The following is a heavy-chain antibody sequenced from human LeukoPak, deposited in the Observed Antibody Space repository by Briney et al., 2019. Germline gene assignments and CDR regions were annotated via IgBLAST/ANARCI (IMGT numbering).Heavy chain of an antibody. J-gene: IGHJ4*02. CDR2: IYYSGST. Sequence: SETLSLTCTVSGGSISSGDYYWSWIRQPPGKGLEWIGYIYYSGSTYYNPSLKSRVTISVDTSKNQFSLKLSSVTAADTAVYYCAREGNYHDRPVDYWGQGTLVTVSS. D-gene: IGHD3-22*01. CDR1: GGSISSGDYY. CDR3: AREGNYHDRPVDY. V-gene: IGHV4-30-4*01.